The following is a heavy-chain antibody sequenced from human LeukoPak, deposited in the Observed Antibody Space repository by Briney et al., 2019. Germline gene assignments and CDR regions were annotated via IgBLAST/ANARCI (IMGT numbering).Heavy chain of an antibody. CDR2: IRYDGSNK. J-gene: IGHJ4*02. Sequence: PGGSLRLSCAASGFTFSSYGMHWVRQAPGKGLEWVAFIRYDGSNKYYADSVKGRFTISRDNSKNTLYLQMNSLRAEDTAVYYCAKDAGYSSCWVPKANALDYWGQGTLVTVSS. V-gene: IGHV3-30*02. CDR1: GFTFSSYG. CDR3: AKDAGYSSCWVPKANALDY. D-gene: IGHD6-13*01.